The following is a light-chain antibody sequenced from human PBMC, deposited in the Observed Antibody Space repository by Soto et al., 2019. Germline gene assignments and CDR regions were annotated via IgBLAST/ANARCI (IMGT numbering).Light chain of an antibody. CDR2: EAS. CDR3: QQYNNWPRT. J-gene: IGKJ1*01. Sequence: EIVITQSPATLSVSPGERATLSCRASQSVSSNLAWYQQKPGQAPRLLLYEASIRATGIPARFSGSGSGTEFTLTISSLQSEDFAVYYCQQYNNWPRTFGQGTKVDIK. CDR1: QSVSSN. V-gene: IGKV3-15*01.